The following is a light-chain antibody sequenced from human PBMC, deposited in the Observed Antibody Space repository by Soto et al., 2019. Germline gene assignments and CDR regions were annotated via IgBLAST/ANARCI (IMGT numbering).Light chain of an antibody. CDR3: CSYTSSSTYV. V-gene: IGLV2-14*03. J-gene: IGLJ1*01. Sequence: QSVLTQPASVSGSPGQSITISCTGTSSDVDAYNYVSWYQQHPGKAPKVMIYDVSNRPSGVSYRFSGSKSGITASLTISGLQAEDDADYYCCSYTSSSTYVFGTGTKVTVL. CDR1: SSDVDAYNY. CDR2: DVS.